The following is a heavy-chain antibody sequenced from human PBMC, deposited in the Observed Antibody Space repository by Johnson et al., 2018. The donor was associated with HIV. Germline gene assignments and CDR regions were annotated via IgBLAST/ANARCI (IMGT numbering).Heavy chain of an antibody. J-gene: IGHJ3*02. CDR2: INWNGGST. V-gene: IGHV3-20*04. D-gene: IGHD6-6*01. Sequence: EVLLLESGGGVVRPGGSLRLSCAASGFTFDDYGMSWVRQAPGKGLEWVSGINWNGGSTGYAGSVKGRFPISSDNAKNSLYLQMNSLRAEATALYYCARWGYSSSPLDAFDIWGQGTMVTVSS. CDR3: ARWGYSSSPLDAFDI. CDR1: GFTFDDYG.